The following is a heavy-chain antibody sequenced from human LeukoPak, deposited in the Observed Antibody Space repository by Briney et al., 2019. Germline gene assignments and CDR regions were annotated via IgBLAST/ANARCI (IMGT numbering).Heavy chain of an antibody. Sequence: PGGSLRLSCAASGFTFSSYAMHWVRQAPGKGPEWVAVISYDGSNKYYADSVKGRFTISRDNSKNTLYLQMNSLRAEDTAVYYCARGQLRRVGAYAEGMDVWGQGTTVTVSS. CDR1: GFTFSSYA. V-gene: IGHV3-30-3*01. CDR2: ISYDGSNK. D-gene: IGHD1-26*01. CDR3: ARGQLRRVGAYAEGMDV. J-gene: IGHJ6*02.